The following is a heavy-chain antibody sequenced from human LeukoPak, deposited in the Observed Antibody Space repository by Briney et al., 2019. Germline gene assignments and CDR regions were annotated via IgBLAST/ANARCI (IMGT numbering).Heavy chain of an antibody. CDR2: IFSSGPT. Sequence: GGSLRLSCAASGSTVSSTYMSWVRQAPGKGLEWVSVIFSSGPTYYADSVKGRFTISRDNSKNTLSLQMNSLRAEDTAVYYCASSIAVAGGRYYFDYWGRGSLVTVSS. V-gene: IGHV3-53*01. J-gene: IGHJ4*02. D-gene: IGHD6-19*01. CDR1: GSTVSSTY. CDR3: ASSIAVAGGRYYFDY.